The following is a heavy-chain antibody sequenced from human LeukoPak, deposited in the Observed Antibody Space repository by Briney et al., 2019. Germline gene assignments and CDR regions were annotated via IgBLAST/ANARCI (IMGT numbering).Heavy chain of an antibody. CDR1: GVSISSSNSY. CDR3: ARNGYYCIDV. Sequence: SETLSLTCTVSGVSISSSNSYWGCIRQPPGKGLEWIGSIYYSGNTYYNPSLKSRVTISVDTSKNQFSLKLSSVTAADTAVYYCARNGYYCIDVWGKGTTVTVSS. V-gene: IGHV4-39*07. CDR2: IYYSGNT. D-gene: IGHD2-8*01. J-gene: IGHJ6*03.